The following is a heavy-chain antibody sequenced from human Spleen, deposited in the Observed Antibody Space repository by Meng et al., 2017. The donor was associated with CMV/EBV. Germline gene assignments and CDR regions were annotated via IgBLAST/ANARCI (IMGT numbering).Heavy chain of an antibody. CDR1: GYTFTTYY. D-gene: IGHD2-2*01. J-gene: IGHJ6*01. V-gene: IGHV1-2*06. CDR3: ARDRSTRSTFYWYGMDV. Sequence: ASVKVSCKASGYTFTTYYLHWVRQAPGQGLEWMGRSNTKSGDTTYAQKFQGRVTMTRDTSISTAYMELSRLRSDDTAVYYCARDRSTRSTFYWYGMDVWGQGTTVTVSS. CDR2: SNTKSGDT.